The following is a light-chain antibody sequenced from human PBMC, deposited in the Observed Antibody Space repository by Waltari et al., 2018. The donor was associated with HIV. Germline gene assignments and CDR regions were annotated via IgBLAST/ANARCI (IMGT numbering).Light chain of an antibody. J-gene: IGLJ3*02. CDR2: VDDGGGVY. Sequence: QPALTPSSSASAPLGSSVQPPCTLSRGHSGHFIAWHQQHPGKAPRNLMKVDDGGGVYNKGSEVPDRFSGSSSGADRYLTSSNQQPEDEAHYYCETWDISAWVFGGETKLTVL. V-gene: IGLV4-60*03. CDR3: ETWDISAWV. CDR1: RGHSGHF.